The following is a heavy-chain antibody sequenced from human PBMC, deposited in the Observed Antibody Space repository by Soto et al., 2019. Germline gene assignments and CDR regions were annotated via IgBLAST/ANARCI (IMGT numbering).Heavy chain of an antibody. D-gene: IGHD2-15*01. V-gene: IGHV1-69*13. CDR1: GGTFSSYA. CDR2: IIPIFGTA. Sequence: GASVKVSCKASGGTFSSYAISWVRQAPGQGLEWMGGIIPIFGTANYAQKFQGRVTITADESTSTAYMELSSLRSEDTAVYYCAREDCSGGSCYGFARFDPWGQGTLVTVSS. CDR3: AREDCSGGSCYGFARFDP. J-gene: IGHJ5*02.